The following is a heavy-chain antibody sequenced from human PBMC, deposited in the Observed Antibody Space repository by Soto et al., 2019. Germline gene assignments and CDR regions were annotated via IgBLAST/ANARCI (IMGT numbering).Heavy chain of an antibody. CDR3: ARDRHSSSWYPKDAFDI. CDR1: GYTFTSYA. V-gene: IGHV1-3*01. Sequence: QVQLVQSGAEVKKPGASVKVSCKGSGYTFTSYAMHWVRQAPGQRLAWIGWINAGNGNTKYSQKFQGRVTITRDTSASTAYMELSSLRSENTAVYYCARDRHSSSWYPKDAFDIWGQGTMVTVSS. D-gene: IGHD6-13*01. J-gene: IGHJ3*02. CDR2: INAGNGNT.